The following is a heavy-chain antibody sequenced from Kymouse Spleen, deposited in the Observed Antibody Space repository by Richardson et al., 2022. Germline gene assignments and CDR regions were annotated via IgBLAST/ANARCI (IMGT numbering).Heavy chain of an antibody. Sequence: EVQLVESGGGLVQPGRSLRLSCAASGFTFDDYAMHWVRQAPGKGLEWVSGISWNSGSIGYADSVKGRFTISRDNAKNSLYLQMNSLRAEDTALYYCAKEDYGSGTPTPFDYWGQGTLVTVSS. V-gene: IGHV3-9*01. J-gene: IGHJ4*02. CDR2: ISWNSGSI. CDR1: GFTFDDYA. CDR3: AKEDYGSGTPTPFDY. D-gene: IGHD3-10*01.